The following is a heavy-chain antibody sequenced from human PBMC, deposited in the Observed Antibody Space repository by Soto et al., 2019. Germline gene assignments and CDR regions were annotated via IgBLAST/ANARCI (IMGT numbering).Heavy chain of an antibody. CDR2: INGGNGRT. J-gene: IGHJ4*02. Sequence: ASVKVSCKASGYTFTSYGISWVRQAPGQGLEWMGWINGGNGRTEYSQNFQGRVTLTRDISATTGYMELSSLRSEDTAVYYCTRDLGRNSVAYWGQGTLVTVSS. CDR3: TRDLGRNSVAY. D-gene: IGHD1-1*01. CDR1: GYTFTSYG. V-gene: IGHV1-3*01.